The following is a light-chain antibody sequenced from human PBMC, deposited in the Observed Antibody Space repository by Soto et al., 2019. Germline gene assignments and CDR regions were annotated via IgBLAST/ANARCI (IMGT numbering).Light chain of an antibody. CDR2: DAS. Sequence: EIVLTLSPATLSLSPGERATLSCRASQSIGLAIAWYQHKPGQAPRLLIFDASQRATGIPARFRGSGSGTDFTLSISSLEPEDFAVYYCQQRTDRPPWTFGQGTKVESK. J-gene: IGKJ1*01. CDR3: QQRTDRPPWT. CDR1: QSIGLA. V-gene: IGKV3-11*01.